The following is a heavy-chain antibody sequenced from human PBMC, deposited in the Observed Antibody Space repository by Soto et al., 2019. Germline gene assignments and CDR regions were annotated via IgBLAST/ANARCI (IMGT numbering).Heavy chain of an antibody. CDR3: AADVGSSWYYYYYYGMDV. CDR2: IVVGSGNT. V-gene: IGHV1-58*01. CDR1: GFTFTSSA. Sequence: SVKVSCKAPGFTFTSSAVQWVRQARGQRLEWIGWIVVGSGNTNYAQKFQERVTITRDMSKSTAYMELSSLRSEDTAVYYCAADVGSSWYYYYYYGMDVWGQGTTVTVTS. D-gene: IGHD6-13*01. J-gene: IGHJ6*02.